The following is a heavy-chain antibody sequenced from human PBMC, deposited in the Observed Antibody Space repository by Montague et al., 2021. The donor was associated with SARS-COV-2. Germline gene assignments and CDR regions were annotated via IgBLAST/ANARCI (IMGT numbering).Heavy chain of an antibody. Sequence: SQTLSLTCQVSGVGITSGEYFWTWIRQPPGQGPEWIGNIYSNGVTYHNPSLNSRPTMSTDTSTNQLSLTRTSVTAADTAVYYCARGVMTSVAGFDSWGQGTLVAVSS. V-gene: IGHV4-30-4*01. CDR1: GVGITSGEYF. CDR2: IYSNGVT. J-gene: IGHJ4*02. D-gene: IGHD4-23*01. CDR3: ARGVMTSVAGFDS.